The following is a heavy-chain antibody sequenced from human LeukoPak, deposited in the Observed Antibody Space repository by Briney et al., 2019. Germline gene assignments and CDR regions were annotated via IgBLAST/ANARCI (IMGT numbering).Heavy chain of an antibody. Sequence: GGSLRLSCAASGFTFSSYSMNWVRRAPGKGLEWVSSISSSSSYIYYADSVKGRFTIPRDNAKNSLYLQMNSLRAEDTAVYYCARETAAGQISFDYWGQGTLVTVSS. CDR1: GFTFSSYS. V-gene: IGHV3-21*01. CDR3: ARETAAGQISFDY. D-gene: IGHD6-13*01. J-gene: IGHJ4*02. CDR2: ISSSSSYI.